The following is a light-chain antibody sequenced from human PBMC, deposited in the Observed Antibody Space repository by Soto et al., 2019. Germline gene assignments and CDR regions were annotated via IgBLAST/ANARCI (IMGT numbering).Light chain of an antibody. J-gene: IGKJ4*01. V-gene: IGKV4-1*01. Sequence: DIVMTQSPDSLAVSLGERATINCKSSQSVLYSSNNKNYLAWYQQKPGQPPKLLIYWASTRESGVPDRFSGSGSGTDFTLTISSLQAEDAAFYYCQQYYSTPLTFGGGTQVEIK. CDR2: WAS. CDR3: QQYYSTPLT. CDR1: QSVLYSSNNKNY.